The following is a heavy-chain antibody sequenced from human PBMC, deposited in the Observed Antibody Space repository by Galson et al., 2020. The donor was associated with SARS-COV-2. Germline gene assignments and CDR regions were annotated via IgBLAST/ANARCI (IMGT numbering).Heavy chain of an antibody. CDR1: GYTFTSYG. CDR2: LSAYNGNT. CDR3: ARWFGVVIIPHYYYYMDV. J-gene: IGHJ6*03. Sequence: ASVKVSCKASGYTFTSYGISWVRQAPGQGLEWMGWLSAYNGNTNYAQKLQGRVTMTTDTSTSTAYMELRSLRSDDTAVYYCARWFGVVIIPHYYYYMDVWGKGTTVTVSS. D-gene: IGHD3-3*01. V-gene: IGHV1-18*01.